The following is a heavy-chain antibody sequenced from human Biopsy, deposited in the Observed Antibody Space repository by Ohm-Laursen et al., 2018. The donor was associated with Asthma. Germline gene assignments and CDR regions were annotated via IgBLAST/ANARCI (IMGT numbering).Heavy chain of an antibody. CDR1: GFAVSRDH. CDR3: ARGDSSNWSHYYFEY. D-gene: IGHD3-22*01. J-gene: IGHJ4*02. V-gene: IGHV3-53*01. CDR2: IYSGGTS. Sequence: SLRLSCSASGFAVSRDHMFWVRQAPGKGLEWVSVIYSGGTSHTADSVRGRFTISRDYSKNTLYLQMHSLRAEDTAVYYCARGDSSNWSHYYFEYWGQGTLVTASS.